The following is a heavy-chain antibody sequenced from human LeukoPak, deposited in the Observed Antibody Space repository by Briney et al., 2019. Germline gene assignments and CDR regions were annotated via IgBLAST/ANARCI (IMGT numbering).Heavy chain of an antibody. CDR3: ARALYSTTTLDY. J-gene: IGHJ4*02. Sequence: GASVKVSCKASGGTFSSYAISWVGQAPGQGLEWMGGIIPIFGTANYAQKFQGRVTITADESTSTAYMELSSLRSEDTAVYYCARALYSTTTLDYWGQGTLVTVSS. CDR2: IIPIFGTA. V-gene: IGHV1-69*13. CDR1: GGTFSSYA. D-gene: IGHD2-2*01.